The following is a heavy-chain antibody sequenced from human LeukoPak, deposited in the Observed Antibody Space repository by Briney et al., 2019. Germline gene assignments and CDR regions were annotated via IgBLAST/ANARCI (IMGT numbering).Heavy chain of an antibody. J-gene: IGHJ6*04. CDR2: IIPIFGTA. CDR1: GGTLSSYA. D-gene: IGHD3-9*01. V-gene: IGHV1-69*13. Sequence: ASVKVSCKASGGTLSSYAISWVRQAPGQGLEWMGGIIPIFGTANYAQKFQGRVTITADESTSTAYMELSSLRSEDTAVYYCARAGGDDILTGYPYYYGMDVWGKGTTVTVSS. CDR3: ARAGGDDILTGYPYYYGMDV.